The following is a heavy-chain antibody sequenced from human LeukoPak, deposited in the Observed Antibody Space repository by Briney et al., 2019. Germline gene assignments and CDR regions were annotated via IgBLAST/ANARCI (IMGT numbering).Heavy chain of an antibody. CDR3: ASNWASIAFDY. CDR1: GFTFSSYS. D-gene: IGHD6-6*01. V-gene: IGHV3-48*01. CDR2: ISSSSSTI. Sequence: GGSLRLSCAASGFTFSSYSMNWVRQAPGKGLEWVSYISSSSSTIYYADSVRGRFTISRDNAKNSLYLQMNSLRAEDTAVYYCASNWASIAFDYWGQGTLVTVSS. J-gene: IGHJ4*02.